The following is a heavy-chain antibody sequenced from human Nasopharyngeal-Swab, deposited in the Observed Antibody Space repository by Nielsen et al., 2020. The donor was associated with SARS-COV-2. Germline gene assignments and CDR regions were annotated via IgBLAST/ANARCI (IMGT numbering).Heavy chain of an antibody. CDR3: TRGPPYTDTYWDAFDI. Sequence: GESLKISCAASGFTFSGSAMHWVRQASGKGLEWVGRIRSKANSYATAYAASVKGRSTISRDDSKNTAYLQMNSLKTEDTAVYYCTRGPPYTDTYWDAFDIWGQGTMVSVSS. V-gene: IGHV3-73*01. J-gene: IGHJ3*02. CDR2: IRSKANSYAT. CDR1: GFTFSGSA. D-gene: IGHD2-8*02.